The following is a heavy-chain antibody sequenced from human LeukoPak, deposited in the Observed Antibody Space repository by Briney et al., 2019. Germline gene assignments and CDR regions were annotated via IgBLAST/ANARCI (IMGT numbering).Heavy chain of an antibody. V-gene: IGHV4-38-2*01. J-gene: IGHJ5*02. D-gene: IGHD6-19*01. Sequence: SETLSLTCAVSGYSIRSGYYWGWIRQPPGKGLEWIGSVFSGNTYYNPSLKSRVIISVDTSKNQFSLDLSSVTAADTAVYYCARSSGWYQNWFDPWGQGTLVTVSS. CDR2: VFSGNT. CDR1: GYSIRSGYY. CDR3: ARSSGWYQNWFDP.